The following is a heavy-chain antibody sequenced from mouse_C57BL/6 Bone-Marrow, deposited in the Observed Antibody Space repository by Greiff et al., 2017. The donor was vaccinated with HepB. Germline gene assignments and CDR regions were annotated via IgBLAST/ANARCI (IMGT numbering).Heavy chain of an antibody. Sequence: EVKLVESGGGLVKPGGSLKLSCTASGFTFSSYAMSWVRQTPEKRLEWVATISDGGSYTYYPDNVKGRFTISRDNAKNNLYLQMSHLKSEDTAMYDCARYYGNPFAYWGQGTLVTVSA. V-gene: IGHV5-4*03. J-gene: IGHJ3*01. CDR2: ISDGGSYT. CDR1: GFTFSSYA. CDR3: ARYYGNPFAY. D-gene: IGHD2-1*01.